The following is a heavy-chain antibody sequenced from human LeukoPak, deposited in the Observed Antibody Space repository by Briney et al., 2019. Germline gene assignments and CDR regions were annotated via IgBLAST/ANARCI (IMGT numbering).Heavy chain of an antibody. D-gene: IGHD3-10*01. CDR2: INHSGST. CDR3: ARGRITMVRGVTD. J-gene: IGHJ4*02. Sequence: SETLSLTCAVYGGSFSGYYWSWIRQPPGKGVEWIGEINHSGSTNYNPSLKSRVTISVDTSKNQFSLKLSSVTAADTAVYYCARGRITMVRGVTDWGQGTLVTVSS. V-gene: IGHV4-34*01. CDR1: GGSFSGYY.